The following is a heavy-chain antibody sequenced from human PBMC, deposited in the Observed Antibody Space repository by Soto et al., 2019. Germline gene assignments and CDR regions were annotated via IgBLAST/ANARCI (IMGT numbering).Heavy chain of an antibody. CDR2: ISGSGGST. J-gene: IGHJ3*02. Sequence: GGSLRLSCAASGFTFSSYAMSWVRQAQGKGLEWVSAISGSGGSTYYADSVKGRFTISRDNSKNTLYLQMNSLRAEDTAVYYCAKDDYYDSSEGAFDIWGQGTMVTVSS. V-gene: IGHV3-23*01. D-gene: IGHD3-22*01. CDR1: GFTFSSYA. CDR3: AKDDYYDSSEGAFDI.